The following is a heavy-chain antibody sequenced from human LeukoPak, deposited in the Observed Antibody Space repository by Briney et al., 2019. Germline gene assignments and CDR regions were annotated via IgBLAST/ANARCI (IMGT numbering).Heavy chain of an antibody. V-gene: IGHV3-21*01. Sequence: GGSLRLSCAASGFTLSSFSMNWVRQAPGKGLDWVSSISSSSNYIYYADSVKGRFTISRDNAKNSLYLQMNSLRAEDTAVYYCARGITMVRGSYYMDVWGEGTTVSISS. CDR3: ARGITMVRGSYYMDV. D-gene: IGHD3-10*01. CDR1: GFTLSSFS. J-gene: IGHJ6*03. CDR2: ISSSSNYI.